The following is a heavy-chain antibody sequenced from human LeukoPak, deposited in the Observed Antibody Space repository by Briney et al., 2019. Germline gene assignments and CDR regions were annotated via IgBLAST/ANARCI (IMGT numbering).Heavy chain of an antibody. Sequence: GGSLRLSCAASGFTFSNYAMSWVRQAPGRGLEWVSTVSGSGGTTYYADSVKGRFAISRDNSKNTLYLQMSSLRAEDTAVYFCARGIGLEMTTVVRRFGPFDYWGQGALVTVSS. V-gene: IGHV3-23*01. D-gene: IGHD5-24*01. CDR1: GFTFSNYA. CDR2: VSGSGGTT. CDR3: ARGIGLEMTTVVRRFGPFDY. J-gene: IGHJ4*02.